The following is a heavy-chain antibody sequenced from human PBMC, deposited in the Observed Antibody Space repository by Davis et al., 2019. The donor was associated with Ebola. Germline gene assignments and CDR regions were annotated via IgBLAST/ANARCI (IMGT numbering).Heavy chain of an antibody. CDR3: ARLIIQTFGSFDI. Sequence: GESLKISCKDSGNSFTSHWIGWVRQMPGKGLDWMGIIYTGDSDTRYSPSFQGQVTISVDTSINTAFLQWSSLKASDTAMYYCARLIIQTFGSFDIWGQGTMVTVSS. CDR2: IYTGDSDT. CDR1: GNSFTSHW. D-gene: IGHD3-10*01. V-gene: IGHV5-51*01. J-gene: IGHJ3*02.